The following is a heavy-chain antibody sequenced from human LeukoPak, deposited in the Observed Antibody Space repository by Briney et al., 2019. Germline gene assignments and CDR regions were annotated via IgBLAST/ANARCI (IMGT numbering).Heavy chain of an antibody. CDR1: GFTFSSYE. Sequence: GGSLRLSCAASGFTFSSYEMNWVRQAPGKGLEWVANIKQDGSEKYYVDSVKGQFTISRDNAKNSLYLQMNSLRAEDTAVYYCARVRGIAVAGALYYFDYWGQGTLVTVSS. CDR3: ARVRGIAVAGALYYFDY. V-gene: IGHV3-7*01. D-gene: IGHD6-19*01. CDR2: IKQDGSEK. J-gene: IGHJ4*02.